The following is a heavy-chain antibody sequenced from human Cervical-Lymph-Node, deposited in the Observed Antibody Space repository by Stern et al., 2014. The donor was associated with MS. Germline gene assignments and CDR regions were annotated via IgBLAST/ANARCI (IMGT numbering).Heavy chain of an antibody. Sequence: VQLLESGGGAVHPGRALRLSCAASGFTFGDFGMHWVRQTPDKGLEWLSMISFDASHTYSADSVKGRFTISRDTAKSTLYLQMNSLRDEDTGVYYCVRGSLGYFETRGDHRFDHWGPGTLVTVSS. CDR2: ISFDASHT. CDR1: GFTFGDFG. J-gene: IGHJ4*02. CDR3: VRGSLGYFETRGDHRFDH. V-gene: IGHV3-30*03. D-gene: IGHD3-22*01.